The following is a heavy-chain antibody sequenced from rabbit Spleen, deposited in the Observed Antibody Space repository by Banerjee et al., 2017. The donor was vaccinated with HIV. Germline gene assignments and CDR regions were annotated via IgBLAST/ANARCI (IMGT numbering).Heavy chain of an antibody. CDR3: ARDTSTSFSSYGMDR. CDR1: GIDFSSYA. CDR2: IYPSFGVT. D-gene: IGHD1-1*01. J-gene: IGHJ6*01. Sequence: ELVESGGGLVQAGESLKLSCKASGIDFSSYAMIWVRQAPGKGLEWIAYIYPSFGVTNYANSVKGRFTISSDSAQNTVFLQMTSLTGSDTATYFCARDTSTSFSSYGMDRWGPGTLVTVS. V-gene: IGHV1S47*01.